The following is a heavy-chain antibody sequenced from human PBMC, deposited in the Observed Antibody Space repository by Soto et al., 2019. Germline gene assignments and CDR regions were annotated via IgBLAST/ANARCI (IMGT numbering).Heavy chain of an antibody. J-gene: IGHJ4*02. CDR1: GFTFSSYA. D-gene: IGHD6-19*01. CDR3: ARGYSSGWGGYFDY. Sequence: QVQLVESGGGVVQPGRSLRLSCAASGFTFSSYAMNWVRQAPGKGLAWVAVISYDGSNKKYADSVKGRFTISRDNSKNTLYLQMNSLRAEDTAVYYCARGYSSGWGGYFDYWGQGTLVTVSS. CDR2: ISYDGSNK. V-gene: IGHV3-30-3*01.